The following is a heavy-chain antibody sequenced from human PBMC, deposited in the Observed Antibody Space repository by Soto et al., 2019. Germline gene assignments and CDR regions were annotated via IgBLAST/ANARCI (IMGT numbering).Heavy chain of an antibody. J-gene: IGHJ5*02. CDR3: ATDRYYGSGSYSFRWFDP. CDR1: GGSISSGGYY. CDR2: IYYSGST. V-gene: IGHV4-31*03. D-gene: IGHD3-10*01. Sequence: SETLSLTCTVSGGSISSGGYYWSWIRQHPGKGLEWIGYIYYSGSTYYNPSLKSRVTISVDTSKNQFSLKLSSVTAADTAVYYCATDRYYGSGSYSFRWFDPWGQGTRVTVSS.